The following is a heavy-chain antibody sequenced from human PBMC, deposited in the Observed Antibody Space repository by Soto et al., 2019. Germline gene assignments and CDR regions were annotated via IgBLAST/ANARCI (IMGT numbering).Heavy chain of an antibody. CDR1: GFSFSTYN. D-gene: IGHD2-15*01. CDR2: ISTTSFTI. J-gene: IGHJ5*01. CDR3: ARDRCYDGTCYSASDS. Sequence: LRLSCAASGFSFSTYNMDWVRQAPGKGPEWIAYISTTSFTIYYADSVKGRFTISRDNDRNSLYLEMNSLRDEDTAVYYCARDRCYDGTCYSASDSWGQGTLVTVSS. V-gene: IGHV3-48*02.